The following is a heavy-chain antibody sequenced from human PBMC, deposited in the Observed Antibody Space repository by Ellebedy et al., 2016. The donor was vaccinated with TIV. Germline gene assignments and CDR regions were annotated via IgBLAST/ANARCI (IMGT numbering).Heavy chain of an antibody. CDR2: ISSSGSAI. V-gene: IGHV3-48*03. CDR1: GFTFSSYA. J-gene: IGHJ4*02. D-gene: IGHD1-26*01. CDR3: ARAIVGFDY. Sequence: GESLKISCAASGFTFSSYAMSWVCQAPGKGLEWVSYISSSGSAIYYADSVKGRFTISRDNAKNSLYLQMNSLRGEDTAIYYCARAIVGFDYWGQGTLVTVSS.